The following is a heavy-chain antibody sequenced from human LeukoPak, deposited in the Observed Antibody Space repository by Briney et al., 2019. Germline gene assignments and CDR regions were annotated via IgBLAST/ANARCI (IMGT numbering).Heavy chain of an antibody. V-gene: IGHV3-21*04. CDR1: GFTFSSYS. CDR3: ARDCSSTSCYGSPVDY. CDR2: ISSSSSYI. Sequence: GGSLRLSCAASGFTFSSYSMNWVRQAPGKGLEWVSSISSSSSYIYYADSVKGRFTISRDNAKNSLYLQMNSLRAEDTAVYYCARDCSSTSCYGSPVDYWGQGTLVTVSS. D-gene: IGHD2-2*01. J-gene: IGHJ4*02.